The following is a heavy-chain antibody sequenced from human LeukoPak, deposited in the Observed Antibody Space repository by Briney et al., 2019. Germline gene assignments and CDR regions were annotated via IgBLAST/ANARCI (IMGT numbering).Heavy chain of an antibody. Sequence: ASVKVSCKASGYTFTSYDINWVRQATGQGLEWMGWMNPNSGNTGYAQKFQGRVTMTRNTSISTAYMELSSLRSKDTAVYYCARAHYGSGSYNWFDPWGQGTLVTVSS. CDR3: ARAHYGSGSYNWFDP. D-gene: IGHD3-10*01. J-gene: IGHJ5*02. V-gene: IGHV1-8*01. CDR2: MNPNSGNT. CDR1: GYTFTSYD.